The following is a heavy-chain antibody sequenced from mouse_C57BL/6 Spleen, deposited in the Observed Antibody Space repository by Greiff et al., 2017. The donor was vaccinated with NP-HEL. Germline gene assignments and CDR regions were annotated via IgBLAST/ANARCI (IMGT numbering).Heavy chain of an antibody. D-gene: IGHD2-4*01. CDR1: GYTFTSYW. Sequence: VKLVESGAELVKPGASVKLSCKASGYTFTSYWMHWVKQRPGRGLEWIGRIDPNSGGTKYNEKFKSKATLTVDKPSSTAYMQLSSLTSEDSAVYYCARGVYDYDWYFDVWGTGTTVTVSS. J-gene: IGHJ1*03. CDR3: ARGVYDYDWYFDV. V-gene: IGHV1-72*01. CDR2: IDPNSGGT.